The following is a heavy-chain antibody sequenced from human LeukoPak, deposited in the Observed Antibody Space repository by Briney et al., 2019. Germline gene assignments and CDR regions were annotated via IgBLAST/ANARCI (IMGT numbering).Heavy chain of an antibody. J-gene: IGHJ4*02. CDR1: GFTFSSYG. V-gene: IGHV3-30*02. Sequence: GGSLRLSCAASGFTFSSYGMHWVRQAPGKGLEWVAFIRYDGSNKYYADSVKGRFTISRDNSKNTLNLQMNSLRAEDTAVYYCAKDTGAEYCSGGSCYLSGFYWGQGTLVTVSS. CDR3: AKDTGAEYCSGGSCYLSGFY. CDR2: IRYDGSNK. D-gene: IGHD2-15*01.